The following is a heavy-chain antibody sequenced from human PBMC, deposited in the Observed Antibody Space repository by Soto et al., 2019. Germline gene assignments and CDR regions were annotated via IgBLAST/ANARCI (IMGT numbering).Heavy chain of an antibody. J-gene: IGHJ4*02. CDR1: GYIFTNYD. CDR2: ISPYSGNT. V-gene: IGHV1-18*01. CDR3: VRFASSAWYAGGY. D-gene: IGHD6-19*01. Sequence: QVQLVQSGGEVKKPGASVKVSCKASGYIFTNYDIGWVRQAPGQGLEWMGWISPYSGNTKYTQKVQGRVTMTTDTSTSTAYMELRSLRSDDTAVYYCVRFASSAWYAGGYWGQGTLVTVSS.